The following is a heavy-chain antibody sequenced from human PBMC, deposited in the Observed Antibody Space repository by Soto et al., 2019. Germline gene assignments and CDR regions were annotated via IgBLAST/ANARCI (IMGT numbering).Heavy chain of an antibody. CDR2: IYYRGTT. CDR1: GGSVRTGNYY. J-gene: IGHJ6*02. V-gene: IGHV4-61*01. CDR3: TRLTSYYDFWSPFLAG. Sequence: QVQLQESGPGLVEPSETLSLTCTVSGGSVRTGNYYWSWIRQSQEKGLEWIGYIYYRGTTNYNPSLKSRVTMSLDTPKNQFSRHLSSVNAADTAMYYCTRLTSYYDFWSPFLAGWGQRPTVTVSS. D-gene: IGHD3-3*01.